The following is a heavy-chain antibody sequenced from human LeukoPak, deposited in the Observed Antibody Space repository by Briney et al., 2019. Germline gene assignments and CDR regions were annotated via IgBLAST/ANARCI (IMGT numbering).Heavy chain of an antibody. CDR1: GYTFTISG. CDR3: ARVGMAVAGISYFDY. J-gene: IGHJ4*02. D-gene: IGHD6-19*01. V-gene: IGHV1-18*01. CDR2: ISAYNGNT. Sequence: GASVKGSCTASGYTFTISGISWVRHAPGQGLEWMGWISAYNGNTNYAQKLQGRVTMTTDTSTSTASMELRSLRPDATPGYYWARVGMAVAGISYFDYWGQGTLVTVSS.